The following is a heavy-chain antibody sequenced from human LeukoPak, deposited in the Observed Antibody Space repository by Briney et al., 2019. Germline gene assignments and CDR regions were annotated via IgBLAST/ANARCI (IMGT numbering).Heavy chain of an antibody. D-gene: IGHD2-2*01. V-gene: IGHV3-49*04. CDR2: IISKSEGGTA. CDR1: GFTVSSYW. Sequence: PGGSLRLSCAASGFTVSSYWMSWVRQAPGKGLEWVASIISKSEGGTADSAASVKGRFTISRDDSKSIAYLQMNSLKSEDTAVYYCARGAYQFEYWSQGTLVTVSS. CDR3: ARGAYQFEY. J-gene: IGHJ4*02.